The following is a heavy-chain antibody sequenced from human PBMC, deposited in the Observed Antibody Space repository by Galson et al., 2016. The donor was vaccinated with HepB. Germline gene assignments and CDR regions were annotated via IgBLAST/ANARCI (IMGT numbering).Heavy chain of an antibody. J-gene: IGHJ4*02. CDR1: NFIVNDIF. V-gene: IGHV3-53*01. Sequence: SLRLSCAASNFIVNDIFLSWVRQAPGKGLEWVSLIYDDGSAYYADPVKGRFTTSRDKSTNILYLQMSKIRADDKAIYYCPSGVGDYWGQGPLVSVST. CDR2: IYDDGSA. CDR3: PSGVGDY.